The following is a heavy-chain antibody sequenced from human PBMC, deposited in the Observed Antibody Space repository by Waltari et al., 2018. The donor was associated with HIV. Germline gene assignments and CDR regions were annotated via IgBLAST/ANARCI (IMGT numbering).Heavy chain of an antibody. CDR3: GKDSNYFYDSTGYYCDF. J-gene: IGHJ4*02. V-gene: IGHV3-30*02. CDR1: GFTFSGYG. Sequence: QVRLVESGGGVVPPGGSLRLSCAASGFTFSGYGIHWVRQAPGKGLEWVAFRRDYDSNRYYRDSVKGRFTISRDNSKNTVDLQMNNLKAEDTAVYYCGKDSNYFYDSTGYYCDFWGQGTLVTVSS. D-gene: IGHD3-3*01. CDR2: RRDYDSNR.